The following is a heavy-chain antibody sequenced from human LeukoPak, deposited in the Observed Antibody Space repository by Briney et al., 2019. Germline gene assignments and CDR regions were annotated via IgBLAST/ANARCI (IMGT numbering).Heavy chain of an antibody. CDR1: GYSISSGFY. Sequence: SETLSLTCAVSGYSISSGFYWGWTRPPPGKGLEWIGTIYHSGSTYYNPSLKSRVTISVDTSKNQFSLKLSSVTAADTAVYYCARHGFWSGYNYVLDYWGQGTLVTVSS. J-gene: IGHJ4*02. D-gene: IGHD3-3*01. V-gene: IGHV4-38-2*01. CDR2: IYHSGST. CDR3: ARHGFWSGYNYVLDY.